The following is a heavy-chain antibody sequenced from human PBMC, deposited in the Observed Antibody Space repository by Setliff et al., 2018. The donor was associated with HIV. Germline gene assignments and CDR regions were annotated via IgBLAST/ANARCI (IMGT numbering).Heavy chain of an antibody. J-gene: IGHJ1*01. CDR2: INTDGSSA. CDR1: GFTFSNSW. D-gene: IGHD3-10*01. CDR3: AQAQTSVSGSYYQYLQH. V-gene: IGHV3-74*03. Sequence: QPGGSLRLSCAASGFTFSNSWMHWVRQAPGKGLVWVSRINTDGSSATYADSVKGRFTNSRDNAKNTLYLQMDSLRAEDTAVYYCAQAQTSVSGSYYQYLQHWGQGTLVTVSS.